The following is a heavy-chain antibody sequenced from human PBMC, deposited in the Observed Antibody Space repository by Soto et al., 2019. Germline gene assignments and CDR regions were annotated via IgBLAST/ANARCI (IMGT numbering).Heavy chain of an antibody. CDR1: GGSISGSY. J-gene: IGHJ6*02. Sequence: LSLTCTVSGGSISGSYWSWVRQPAGKGLEWIGRIYSSGSSNYNPSLNSRLTMSLDTSKNQFSLKLRSVTAADTAIYYCARLFTVTTDYYFGMDVWGQGTTVTVSS. CDR2: IYSSGSS. CDR3: ARLFTVTTDYYFGMDV. V-gene: IGHV4-4*07. D-gene: IGHD4-17*01.